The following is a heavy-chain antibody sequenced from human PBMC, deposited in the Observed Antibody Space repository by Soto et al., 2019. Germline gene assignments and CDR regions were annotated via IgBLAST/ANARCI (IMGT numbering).Heavy chain of an antibody. V-gene: IGHV4-59*01. Sequence: QVQLQESGPGLVKPSETLSLTCTVSGGSISSYYWSWIRQPPGKGLEWIGYIYYSGSTNYNPSLKSRVTISVDTSKNQFSLKLSSVTAADTAVYYCARGAPHIVVVPAAIMVESGWFDYWGQGTLVTVSS. CDR2: IYYSGST. J-gene: IGHJ4*02. CDR3: ARGAPHIVVVPAAIMVESGWFDY. D-gene: IGHD2-2*01. CDR1: GGSISSYY.